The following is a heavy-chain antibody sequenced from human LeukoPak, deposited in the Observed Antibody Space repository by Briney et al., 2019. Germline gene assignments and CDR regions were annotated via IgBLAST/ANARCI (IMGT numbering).Heavy chain of an antibody. CDR1: GYTFTSYD. J-gene: IGHJ6*03. D-gene: IGHD4-11*01. V-gene: IGHV1-8*03. CDR2: MNPNSGNT. Sequence: ASVKVSCKASGYTFTSYDINWVRQATGQGLEWTGWMNPNSGNTGYAQKFQGRVTITRNTSISTAYMELSSLRSEDTAVYYCARVPLDYSNYMGYYYYYMDVWGKGTTVTVSS. CDR3: ARVPLDYSNYMGYYYYYMDV.